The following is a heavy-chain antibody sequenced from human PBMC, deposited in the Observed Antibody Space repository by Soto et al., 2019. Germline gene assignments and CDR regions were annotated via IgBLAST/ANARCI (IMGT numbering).Heavy chain of an antibody. D-gene: IGHD6-19*01. CDR1: GFTFSSYG. Sequence: HPGGSLRLSCAASGFTFSSYGMHWVRQAPGKGLEWVAVISYDGSNKYYADSVKGRFTISRDNSKNTLYLQMNSLRAEDTAVYYCAKRRGYSSGWYYFDYWGQGTLVTVSS. CDR3: AKRRGYSSGWYYFDY. J-gene: IGHJ4*02. CDR2: ISYDGSNK. V-gene: IGHV3-30*18.